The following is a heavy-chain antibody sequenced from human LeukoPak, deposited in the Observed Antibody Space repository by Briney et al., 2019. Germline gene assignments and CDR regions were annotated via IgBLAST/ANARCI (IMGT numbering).Heavy chain of an antibody. Sequence: PSETLSLTCAVYGGSFSGYYWSWIRQPPGKGLEWIGEINHSGSTNYNPSLKSRVTISVDTSKNQFSLKLSSVTAADTAVYYCARGGQRITMVRGVLPFDYWGQGTLVTVSS. CDR2: INHSGST. D-gene: IGHD3-10*01. CDR1: GGSFSGYY. J-gene: IGHJ4*02. CDR3: ARGGQRITMVRGVLPFDY. V-gene: IGHV4-34*01.